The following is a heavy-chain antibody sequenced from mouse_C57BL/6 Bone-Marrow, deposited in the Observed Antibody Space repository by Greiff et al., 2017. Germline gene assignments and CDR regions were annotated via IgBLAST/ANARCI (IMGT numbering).Heavy chain of an antibody. D-gene: IGHD3-2*02. CDR2: IYPGSGNT. Sequence: QVQLKESGPELVKPGASVKISCKASGYSFTSYYIHWVKQRPGQGLEWIGWIYPGSGNTKYNEKFKGKATLTADTSSSTAYMQLSSLTSEDSAVYYCARGREAAQAYYAMDDWGQGTSGTVSS. CDR1: GYSFTSYY. V-gene: IGHV1-66*01. CDR3: ARGREAAQAYYAMDD. J-gene: IGHJ4*01.